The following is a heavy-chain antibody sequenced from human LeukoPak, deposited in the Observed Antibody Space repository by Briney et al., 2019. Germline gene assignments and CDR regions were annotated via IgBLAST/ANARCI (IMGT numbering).Heavy chain of an antibody. CDR2: IYYSGTT. Sequence: SSETLSLTCTVSGGSITSSYRSWFRQPPGGELESIGYIYYSGTTKSNPSLESRVTISVDTSKNQLSLKLSFVTAADTATYYCGGEPRLLDVWGKGITVTVSS. CDR3: GGEPRLLDV. CDR1: GGSITSSY. V-gene: IGHV4-59*01. J-gene: IGHJ6*04. D-gene: IGHD2-15*01.